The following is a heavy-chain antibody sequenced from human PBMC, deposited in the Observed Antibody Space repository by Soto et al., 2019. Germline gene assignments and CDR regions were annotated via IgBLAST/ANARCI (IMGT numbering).Heavy chain of an antibody. Sequence: PGGSLRLSCAASGFTFSNYGMYWVRQAPGKGLEWVSTISVSGGGTYYADSVKGRFNISRDNSKDTLYLQMNSLRAEDTALYYCAKGRSYYYYYGVDVWGQGTTVTVSS. CDR2: ISVSGGGT. CDR3: AKGRSYYYYYGVDV. V-gene: IGHV3-23*01. CDR1: GFTFSNYG. J-gene: IGHJ6*02.